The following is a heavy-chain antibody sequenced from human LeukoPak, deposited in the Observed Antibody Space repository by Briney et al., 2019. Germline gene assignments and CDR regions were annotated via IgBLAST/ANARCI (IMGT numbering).Heavy chain of an antibody. J-gene: IGHJ4*02. V-gene: IGHV3-66*01. CDR2: IYSGGST. CDR1: GFTFSSYI. Sequence: GGSLRLSCAASGFTFSSYIMNWVRQAPGKGLEWVSVIYSGGSTYYADSVKGRFTISRDNSKNTLYLQMNSLRAEDTAVYYCAVDRYPFYSWGQGTLVTVSS. CDR3: AVDRYPFYS. D-gene: IGHD2-2*02.